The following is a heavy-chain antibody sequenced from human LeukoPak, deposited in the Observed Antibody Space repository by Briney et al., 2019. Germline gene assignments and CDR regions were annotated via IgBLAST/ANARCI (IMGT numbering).Heavy chain of an antibody. D-gene: IGHD4-17*01. Sequence: ASVKVSCKASGGTFSSYAISGVRQAPGQGLEWMGGIIPIFGTANYAQKFQGRVTITADESTSTAYMELSSLRSEDTAVYYCARGNRQRSFDYWGQGTLVTVSS. V-gene: IGHV1-69*13. CDR1: GGTFSSYA. CDR3: ARGNRQRSFDY. CDR2: IIPIFGTA. J-gene: IGHJ4*02.